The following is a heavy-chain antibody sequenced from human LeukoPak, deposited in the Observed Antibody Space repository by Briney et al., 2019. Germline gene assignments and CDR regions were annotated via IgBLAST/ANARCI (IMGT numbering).Heavy chain of an antibody. CDR3: ARSGLELEPFDY. Sequence: GASVKVSCKASGYTFTSYDINWVRQATGQGLEWMGWMNPNSGNTGYAQKFQGRVTMTRNTSISTAYMELSSLRSEDTAVYYCARSGLELEPFDYWGQGTLVTVSS. CDR2: MNPNSGNT. J-gene: IGHJ4*02. V-gene: IGHV1-8*01. CDR1: GYTFTSYD. D-gene: IGHD1-1*01.